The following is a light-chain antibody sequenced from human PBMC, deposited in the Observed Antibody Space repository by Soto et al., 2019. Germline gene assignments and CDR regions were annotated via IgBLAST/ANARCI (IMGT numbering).Light chain of an antibody. J-gene: IGKJ1*01. V-gene: IGKV1-5*03. CDR3: QQYQTYSQ. CDR1: QSINTW. CDR2: KAS. Sequence: DIQMTQSPSTLSASVGDRVTITCRASQSINTWMAWYQLKPGRAPKLLIYKASTLESGVPSRFSGSGSGTEFTLTISSLQLDDFATYYCQQYQTYSQFGQGTKVVIK.